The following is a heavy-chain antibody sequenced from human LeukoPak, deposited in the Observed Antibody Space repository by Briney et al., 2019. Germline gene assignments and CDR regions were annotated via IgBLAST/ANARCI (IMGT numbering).Heavy chain of an antibody. CDR1: GFIVSYSY. J-gene: IGHJ4*02. V-gene: IGHV3-66*02. D-gene: IGHD3/OR15-3a*01. CDR2: IYIGGST. Sequence: GRSLRLSCAASGFIVSYSYISWVRQAPGKGLERVSLIYIGGSTFYADSVKGRFTISRDNSKNTLYLEMNSLRVEDTAVYYCARDSVGLDKIDDWGQGTLVTVSS. CDR3: ARDSVGLDKIDD.